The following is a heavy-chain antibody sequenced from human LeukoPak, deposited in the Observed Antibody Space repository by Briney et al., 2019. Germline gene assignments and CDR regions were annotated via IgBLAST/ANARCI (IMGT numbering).Heavy chain of an antibody. Sequence: SETLSLTCAVSGGSISSSSYYWGWIRQPPGKGLEWIGSIYYSGSTYYNPSLKSRVTISVDTSKNQFSPKLSSVTAADTAVYSCARDHSSYSRSSGGHWFAPGGQGTLVPVPS. CDR2: IYYSGST. D-gene: IGHD6-6*01. CDR1: GGSISSSSYY. V-gene: IGHV4-39*07. CDR3: ARDHSSYSRSSGGHWFAP. J-gene: IGHJ5*02.